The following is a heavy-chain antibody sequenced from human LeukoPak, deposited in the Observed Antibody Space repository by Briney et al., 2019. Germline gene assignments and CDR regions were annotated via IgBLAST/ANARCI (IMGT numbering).Heavy chain of an antibody. CDR2: IWYDGSNK. V-gene: IGHV3-33*01. Sequence: GSLRLSCAASGFTFSSYGMHRVRQAPGEGLEGVAVIWYDGSNKYYSDSVKGRFTISRDNSKNTLYLQMNSLRAEDTAVYYCASVGDSYSSGWYVGDWGQGTLVTVSS. D-gene: IGHD6-19*01. J-gene: IGHJ4*02. CDR1: GFTFSSYG. CDR3: ASVGDSYSSGWYVGD.